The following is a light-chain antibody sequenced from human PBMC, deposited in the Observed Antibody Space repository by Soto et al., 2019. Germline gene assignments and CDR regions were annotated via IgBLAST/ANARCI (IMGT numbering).Light chain of an antibody. CDR3: QHYDNLPLT. V-gene: IGKV1-33*01. J-gene: IGKJ3*01. Sequence: DIQMTQSPSSLSASVGDRVTITCQASQDITNSLNWYQQKPGKAPKVLIYDASIFETGVPSRFSGSGSGTDFTFTISSLQPEDVATYYCQHYDNLPLTFGPGTTVDIE. CDR1: QDITNS. CDR2: DAS.